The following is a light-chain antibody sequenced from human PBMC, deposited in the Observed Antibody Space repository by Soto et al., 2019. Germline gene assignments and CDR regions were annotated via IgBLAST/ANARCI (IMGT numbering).Light chain of an antibody. Sequence: QSALTQPASVSGSPGQSITISCTGTSSDVGGYNYVSWYQHHPGKAPKLMIYDVSNRPSGVSNRFSGSKSGNTASLTISGLQAEDEADYYCSSYTSSSDVVFGGGTKLTVL. CDR3: SSYTSSSDVV. CDR2: DVS. CDR1: SSDVGGYNY. V-gene: IGLV2-14*03. J-gene: IGLJ2*01.